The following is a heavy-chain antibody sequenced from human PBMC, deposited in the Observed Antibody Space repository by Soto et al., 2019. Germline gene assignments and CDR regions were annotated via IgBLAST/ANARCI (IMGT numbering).Heavy chain of an antibody. CDR3: GSRYGDPKDYYHYMHV. J-gene: IGHJ6*03. CDR1: GYTFTSYG. D-gene: IGHD4-17*01. Sequence: ASVKVSCKASGYTFTSYGISWVRQAPGQGLEWMGWINAYNGNTNYAQKLQGRVTMTRDTSTSTAYMELSSLRSEDKAVYYCGSRYGDPKDYYHYMHVWGKGPTVTVS. CDR2: INAYNGNT. V-gene: IGHV1-18*01.